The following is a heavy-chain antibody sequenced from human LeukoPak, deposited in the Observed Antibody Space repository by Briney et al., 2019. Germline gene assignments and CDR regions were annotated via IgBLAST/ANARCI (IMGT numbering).Heavy chain of an antibody. D-gene: IGHD2-2*02. J-gene: IGHJ4*02. Sequence: PSETLSLTCTVSGGSISSSSYYWGWIRQPPGKGLEWIGSIYYSGSTYYNPSLKSRVTISVDTSKNQFSLKLSSVTAADTAVYYCASGGASAIGDYWGQGTLVTVSS. CDR2: IYYSGST. V-gene: IGHV4-39*07. CDR1: GGSISSSSYY. CDR3: ASGGASAIGDY.